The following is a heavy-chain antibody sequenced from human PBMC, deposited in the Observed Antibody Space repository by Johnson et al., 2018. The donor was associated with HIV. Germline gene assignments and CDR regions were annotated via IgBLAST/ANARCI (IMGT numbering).Heavy chain of an antibody. CDR3: ASYVEVGDNVRGLLGLRWAI. J-gene: IGHJ1*01. CDR2: INWNGGRT. D-gene: IGHD3-10*02. CDR1: GFTFSNYA. V-gene: IGHV3-20*04. Sequence: VQLVESGGGVVQPGRSLRLSCAASGFTFSNYAMHWVRQAPGKGLEWVSGINWNGGRTGHADSVKGRFTISRDNAKNSLYLQMNSLRAEDTALYYCASYVEVGDNVRGLLGLRWAIWG.